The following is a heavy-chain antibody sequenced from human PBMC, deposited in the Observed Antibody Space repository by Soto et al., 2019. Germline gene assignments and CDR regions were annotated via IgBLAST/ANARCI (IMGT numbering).Heavy chain of an antibody. CDR1: GFNFNNFA. Sequence: QVQLVESGGGVVQPGTSLRVSCAVSGFNFNNFAMHWVRQAPGKGLEWVAVLSSDGSHEYYADSVRGRFTFSRDNSKNTLYLQMNTLRPEDTAVYYCVRGEIYYDARDSYYDFDNWGQGTQVTVSS. D-gene: IGHD3-22*01. V-gene: IGHV3-30*03. CDR2: LSSDGSHE. J-gene: IGHJ4*02. CDR3: VRGEIYYDARDSYYDFDN.